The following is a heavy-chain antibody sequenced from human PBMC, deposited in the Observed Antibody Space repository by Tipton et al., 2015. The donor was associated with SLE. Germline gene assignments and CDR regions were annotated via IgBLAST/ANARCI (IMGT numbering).Heavy chain of an antibody. D-gene: IGHD5-18*01. CDR3: ARGGDTAMGIDD. V-gene: IGHV3-74*01. J-gene: IGHJ4*02. Sequence: SLRLSWAASGFTFSSYWMHWVRQAPGKGLVWVSRINSDGSSTSYADSVRGRFTISRDNAKNTLYLQMNSLRAEDTAVYYCARGGDTAMGIDDWGQGTLVTVSS. CDR2: INSDGSST. CDR1: GFTFSSYW.